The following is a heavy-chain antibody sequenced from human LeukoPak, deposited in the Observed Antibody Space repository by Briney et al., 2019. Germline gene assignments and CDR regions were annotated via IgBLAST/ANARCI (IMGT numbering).Heavy chain of an antibody. CDR1: GYTFTGYY. D-gene: IGHD3-22*01. CDR2: ISAYNGNT. CDR3: ARDYYDSSGYYLFDY. Sequence: GASVKVSCKASGYTFTGYYMHWVRQAPGQGLEWMGWISAYNGNTNYAQKLQGRVTMTTDTSTSTAYMELRSLRSDDTAVYYCARDYYDSSGYYLFDYWGQGTLVTVSS. J-gene: IGHJ4*02. V-gene: IGHV1-18*04.